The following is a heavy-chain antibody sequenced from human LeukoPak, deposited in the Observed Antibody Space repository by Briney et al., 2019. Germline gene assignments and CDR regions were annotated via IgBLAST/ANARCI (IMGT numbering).Heavy chain of an antibody. CDR1: GFTFSSSA. CDR3: AADGDILTGYYKFDY. Sequence: GTSVKVSCKASGFTFSSSAVQWVGQARGQRLEWIGWIVVGSGKTNYAQKFQERVTITRDMSTSTAYMELSSLRSEDTAVYYCAADGDILTGYYKFDYWGQGTLVTVSS. V-gene: IGHV1-58*01. CDR2: IVVGSGKT. J-gene: IGHJ4*02. D-gene: IGHD3-9*01.